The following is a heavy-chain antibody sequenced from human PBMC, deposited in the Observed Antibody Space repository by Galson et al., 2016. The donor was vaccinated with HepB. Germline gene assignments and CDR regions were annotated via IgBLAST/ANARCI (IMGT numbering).Heavy chain of an antibody. CDR1: GFTFNYYD. Sequence: SLRLSCAASGFTFNYYDMYWVRQAPGKGLEWVSGISWNSGRIAYADSAKGRFTISRDNAKNSLFLEMNSLRAEDTALYYCAKDMRAGDYARRAFDIWGQGTMVLVSS. J-gene: IGHJ3*02. CDR3: AKDMRAGDYARRAFDI. V-gene: IGHV3-9*01. CDR2: ISWNSGRI. D-gene: IGHD4-17*01.